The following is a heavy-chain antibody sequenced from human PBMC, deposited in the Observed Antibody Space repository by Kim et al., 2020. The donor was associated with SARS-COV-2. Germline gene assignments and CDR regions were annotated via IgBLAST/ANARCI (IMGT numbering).Heavy chain of an antibody. Sequence: SETLSLTCAVYGGSFSGYYWSWIRQPPGKGLEWIGEINHSGSTNYNPSLKSRVTISVDTSKNQFSLKLSSVTAADTAVYYCAGSPTRVPVVPAAMPRVWFDPWGQGTLVTVSS. CDR1: GGSFSGYY. J-gene: IGHJ5*02. D-gene: IGHD2-2*01. V-gene: IGHV4-34*01. CDR3: AGSPTRVPVVPAAMPRVWFDP. CDR2: INHSGST.